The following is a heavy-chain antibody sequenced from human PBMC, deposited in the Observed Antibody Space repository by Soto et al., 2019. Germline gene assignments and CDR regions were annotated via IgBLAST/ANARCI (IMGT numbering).Heavy chain of an antibody. V-gene: IGHV4-31*03. J-gene: IGHJ4*02. Sequence: QVQLQESGPGLVKPSQTLSLTCTVSGGSINSGGYCWSWIRQHPGKGLEWIGCISYGGSTSYNPSRKSRVTISVDTSKNQFSLKLTSVTAADTAVYYCSRGILVWGQGALITVSS. CDR2: ISYGGST. D-gene: IGHD5-18*01. CDR3: SRGILV. CDR1: GGSINSGGYC.